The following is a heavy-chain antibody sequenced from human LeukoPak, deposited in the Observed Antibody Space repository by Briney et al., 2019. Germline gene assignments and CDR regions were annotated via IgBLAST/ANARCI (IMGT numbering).Heavy chain of an antibody. Sequence: GGSLRLSCAASGFTFSSYEMNWVRQAPGKGLGWVSYISTSGSTIYYADSVKGRFTISRDNAKNSLYLQMNSLRAEDTAVYYCARGKAFGGGIVGFDYWGQGTLVTVSS. D-gene: IGHD3-16*02. CDR1: GFTFSSYE. CDR3: ARGKAFGGGIVGFDY. J-gene: IGHJ4*02. V-gene: IGHV3-48*03. CDR2: ISTSGSTI.